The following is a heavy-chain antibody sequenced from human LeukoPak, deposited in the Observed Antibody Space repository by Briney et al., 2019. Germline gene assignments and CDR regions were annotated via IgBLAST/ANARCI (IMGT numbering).Heavy chain of an antibody. V-gene: IGHV3-30-3*01. CDR3: ARDQLVLINYFDY. J-gene: IGHJ4*02. D-gene: IGHD6-13*01. CDR2: ISYDGSNK. Sequence: GRSLRLSCAASGFTFSSYAMPWVRQAPGKGLEWVAVISYDGSNKYYADSVKGRFTISRDNSKNTLYLQMNSLRAEDTAVYYCARDQLVLINYFDYWGQGTLVTVSS. CDR1: GFTFSSYA.